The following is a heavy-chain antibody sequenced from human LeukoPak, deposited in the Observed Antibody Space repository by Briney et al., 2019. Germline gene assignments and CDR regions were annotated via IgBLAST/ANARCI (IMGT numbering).Heavy chain of an antibody. Sequence: SQTLSLTCTVSGGSISSGSYYWSWIRQPAGKGLEWIGRIYTSGSTNYNPSLKSRVTISVDTSKNQFSLKLSSVTAADTAVYHCARAVVVVNHYYYYYGMDVWGQGTTVTVSS. J-gene: IGHJ6*02. CDR1: GGSISSGSYY. CDR2: IYTSGST. V-gene: IGHV4-61*02. CDR3: ARAVVVVNHYYYYYGMDV. D-gene: IGHD3-22*01.